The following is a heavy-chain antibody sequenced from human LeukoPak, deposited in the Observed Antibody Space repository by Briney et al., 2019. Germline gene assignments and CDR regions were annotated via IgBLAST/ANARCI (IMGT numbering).Heavy chain of an antibody. CDR1: GFTFSSYA. Sequence: GSLRLSCAASGFTFSSYAMHWVRQAPGKGLEWVAVISYDGSNKYYADSVKGRFTISRDNSKNTLYLQMNSLRAEDTAVYYCARETVTIFGVVIPMDVWGQGTTVTVSS. J-gene: IGHJ6*02. CDR2: ISYDGSNK. D-gene: IGHD3-3*01. V-gene: IGHV3-30-3*01. CDR3: ARETVTIFGVVIPMDV.